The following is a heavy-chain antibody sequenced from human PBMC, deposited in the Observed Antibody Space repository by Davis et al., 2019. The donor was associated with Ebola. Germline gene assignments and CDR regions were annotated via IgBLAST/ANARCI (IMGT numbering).Heavy chain of an antibody. CDR3: ARDRADIVVVVAAPSYYYYGMDV. D-gene: IGHD2-15*01. Sequence: PGGSLRLSCAASGFNFRSYGMHWVRQAPDKGLEWVAVIWYDGSRKYYGDSVKGRFTISRDNAKNSLYLQMNSLRAEDTAVYYCARDRADIVVVVAAPSYYYYGMDVWGQGTTVTVSS. CDR1: GFNFRSYG. J-gene: IGHJ6*02. CDR2: IWYDGSRK. V-gene: IGHV3-33*01.